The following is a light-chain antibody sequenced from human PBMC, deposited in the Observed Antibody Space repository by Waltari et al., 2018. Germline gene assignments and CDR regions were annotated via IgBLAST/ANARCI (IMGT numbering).Light chain of an antibody. CDR1: SSDVGGYNY. Sequence: QSALTQPPSASGSPGQSVTISCTGTSSDVGGYNYVSWYQQHPGKAPKLMIYEVSKRPSGVPDGFSGSTSGNTASLTVAGLQAEDEADYYCSSYAGSNKGVVFGGGTKLTVL. CDR2: EVS. J-gene: IGLJ2*01. CDR3: SSYAGSNKGVV. V-gene: IGLV2-8*01.